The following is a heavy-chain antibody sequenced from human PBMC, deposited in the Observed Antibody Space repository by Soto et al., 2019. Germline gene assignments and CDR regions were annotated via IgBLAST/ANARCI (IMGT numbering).Heavy chain of an antibody. V-gene: IGHV1-18*01. Sequence: ASVKVSCKASGYTFTSYGISWVRQAPGQGLDWMGWISAYNGNTKYAQDLQGRVTMTTDTSTSTAYMELRSLRSDDTAVYYCARFSGGSYNTYYFYYGMDVWGQGTTVTVSS. CDR1: GYTFTSYG. D-gene: IGHD2-15*01. J-gene: IGHJ6*02. CDR3: ARFSGGSYNTYYFYYGMDV. CDR2: ISAYNGNT.